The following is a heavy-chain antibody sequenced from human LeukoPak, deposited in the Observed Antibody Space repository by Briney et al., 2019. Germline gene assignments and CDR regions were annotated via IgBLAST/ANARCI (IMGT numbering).Heavy chain of an antibody. CDR3: AKDRWYGGSYLFYFDY. Sequence: PGGSLRLSCAASGFTFSSYAMSWVRQAPGEGLEWVSGISASGGSTYYADSVTGRFTISRDNSKNTLYLQMNSLRAEDTAVYYCAKDRWYGGSYLFYFDYWGQGTLVTVSS. CDR2: ISASGGST. V-gene: IGHV3-23*01. D-gene: IGHD1-26*01. CDR1: GFTFSSYA. J-gene: IGHJ4*02.